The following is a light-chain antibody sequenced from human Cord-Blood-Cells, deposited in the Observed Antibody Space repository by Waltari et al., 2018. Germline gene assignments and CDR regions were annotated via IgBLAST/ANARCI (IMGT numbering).Light chain of an antibody. CDR2: GAS. J-gene: IGKJ2*01. CDR3: QQYYSTPYT. Sequence: IVMTQSPDSLAVSLGVRATITCKSSQSVLYSSNNKNYLAWYQQKPGQPPKLLIYGASTRESGVPDRFSGSGSGTDFTLTISSLQAEDVAVYYCQQYYSTPYTFGQGTKLEIK. CDR1: QSVLYSSNNKNY. V-gene: IGKV4-1*01.